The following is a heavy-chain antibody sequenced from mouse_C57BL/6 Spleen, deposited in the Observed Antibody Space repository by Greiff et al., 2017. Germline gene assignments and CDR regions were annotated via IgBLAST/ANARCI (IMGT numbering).Heavy chain of an antibody. D-gene: IGHD1-1*01. CDR2: IHPNSGST. CDR1: GYTFTSYW. Sequence: QVQLQQPGAELVKPGASVKLSCKASGYTFTSYWMHWVKQRPGQGLEWIGMIHPNSGSTNYNEKFKSKDTLTVDKSSSTAYMQLSSLTSEDAAVXYCARLKGYGSSYFDYWGQGTTLTVSS. J-gene: IGHJ2*01. V-gene: IGHV1-64*01. CDR3: ARLKGYGSSYFDY.